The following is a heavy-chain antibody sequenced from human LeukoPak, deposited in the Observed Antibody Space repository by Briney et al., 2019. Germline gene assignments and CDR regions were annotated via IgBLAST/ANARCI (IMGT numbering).Heavy chain of an antibody. J-gene: IGHJ4*02. CDR1: GGTFSSYA. CDR2: IIPILGMA. Sequence: VASVKVSCKASGGTFSSYAISWVRQAPGQGLEWMGRIIPILGMANYAQKFQGRVTITADKSTSTAYMELSSLRSEDTAVYYCARGFAWDTAMVSITEYWGQGTLVTVSS. V-gene: IGHV1-69*04. CDR3: ARGFAWDTAMVSITEY. D-gene: IGHD5-18*01.